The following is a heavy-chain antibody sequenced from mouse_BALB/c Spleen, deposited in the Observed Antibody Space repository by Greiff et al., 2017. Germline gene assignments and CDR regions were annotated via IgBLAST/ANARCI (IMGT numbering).Heavy chain of an antibody. Sequence: EVQLQQPGPELVKPGASVKMSCKASGYTFTSYVMHWVKQKPGQGLEWIGYINPYNDGTKYNEKFKGKATLTSDKSSSTAYMELSSLTSEDSAVYYCARQIYYGDYGCAMDYWGQGTSVTVSS. V-gene: IGHV1-14*01. CDR3: ARQIYYGDYGCAMDY. J-gene: IGHJ4*01. D-gene: IGHD2-13*01. CDR2: INPYNDGT. CDR1: GYTFTSYV.